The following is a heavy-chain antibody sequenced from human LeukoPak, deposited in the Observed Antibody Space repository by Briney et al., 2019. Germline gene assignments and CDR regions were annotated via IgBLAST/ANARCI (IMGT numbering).Heavy chain of an antibody. J-gene: IGHJ4*02. CDR2: IIPILGIA. Sequence: XPGQGLEWTGRIIPILGIANYAQKFQGRVTITADKSTSTAYMELSSLRSEDTAVYYCAREFGDWGQGTLVTVSS. CDR3: AREFGD. D-gene: IGHD3-16*01. V-gene: IGHV1-69*04.